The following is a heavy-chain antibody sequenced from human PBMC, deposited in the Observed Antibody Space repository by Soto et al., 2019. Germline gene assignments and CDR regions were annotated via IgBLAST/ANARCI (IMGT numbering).Heavy chain of an antibody. J-gene: IGHJ5*02. D-gene: IGHD1-26*01. Sequence: SLILSCAASGFTFSDYGMHWVRQAPGKGLEWVALTWYDESIKVYADSVKGRFTISRDNSKNTLYLQMNNLRPEDTAVYFCARDNSAGAGENWFDPWGQGTLVTVSS. CDR1: GFTFSDYG. V-gene: IGHV3-33*01. CDR3: ARDNSAGAGENWFDP. CDR2: TWYDESIK.